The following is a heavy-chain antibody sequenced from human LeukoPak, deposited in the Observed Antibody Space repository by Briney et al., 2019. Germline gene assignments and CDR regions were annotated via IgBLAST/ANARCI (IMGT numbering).Heavy chain of an antibody. CDR1: GGSISSGSYY. CDR2: IYTIGST. D-gene: IGHD3-10*01. V-gene: IGHV4-61*02. CDR3: ARTIVLGLRDFDY. Sequence: PSQTLSLTCTVSGGSISSGSYYWSWIRQPAGKGLEWIGRIYTIGSTNYNPSLKSRVTISVDTSKNQFSLKLSSVTAADTAVYYCARTIVLGLRDFDYWGQGTLVTVSS. J-gene: IGHJ4*02.